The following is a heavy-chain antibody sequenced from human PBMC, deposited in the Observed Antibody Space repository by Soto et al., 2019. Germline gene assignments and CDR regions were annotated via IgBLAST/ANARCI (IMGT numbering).Heavy chain of an antibody. CDR1: AATFTGYT. D-gene: IGHD3-10*01. J-gene: IGHJ4*02. CDR3: ARSRGSYYTNFDS. V-gene: IGHV1-69*08. CDR2: VIPILGAS. Sequence: QVQLVQSGAEVKKPGSSVKVSCKASAATFTGYTVTWVRQAPGQGLEWVGRVIPILGASNFAQKFQGRVTISADKSADTAYMVLTGLTSEDTAVYYCARSRGSYYTNFDSWGQGTLVNVSS.